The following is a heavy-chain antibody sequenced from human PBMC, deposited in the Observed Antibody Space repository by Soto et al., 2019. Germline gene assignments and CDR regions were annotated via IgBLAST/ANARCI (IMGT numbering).Heavy chain of an antibody. Sequence: QVQLVESGGGVVQPGRSLRLSCAASGFTFSSYGMHWVRQAPGKGLEWVAVISDGGSNKYYADSVKGRFTISRDNSNNPLYLQMNSLRAEDPAEYYGAEGGDMVVVPGAMADYWGQGRLVTVSS. CDR3: AEGGDMVVVPGAMADY. CDR1: GFTFSSYG. D-gene: IGHD2-2*01. V-gene: IGHV3-30*18. J-gene: IGHJ4*02. CDR2: ISDGGSNK.